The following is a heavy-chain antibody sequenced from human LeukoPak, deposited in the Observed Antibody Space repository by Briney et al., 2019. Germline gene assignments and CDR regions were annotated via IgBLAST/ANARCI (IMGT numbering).Heavy chain of an antibody. D-gene: IGHD3-9*01. V-gene: IGHV4-39*07. J-gene: IGHJ3*02. Sequence: PSETLSLTCTVSGGSISSSSYYWGWIRQPPGKGLEWIGSIYYSGSTYYNPSLKSRVTISVDTSKNQFSLKLSSVTAADTAVYYCARASVLRYFDWFKVERIPACAFDIWGQGTMVTVSS. CDR1: GGSISSSSYY. CDR2: IYYSGST. CDR3: ARASVLRYFDWFKVERIPACAFDI.